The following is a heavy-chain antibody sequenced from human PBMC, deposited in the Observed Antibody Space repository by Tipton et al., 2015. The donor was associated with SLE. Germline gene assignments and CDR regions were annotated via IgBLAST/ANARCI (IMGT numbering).Heavy chain of an antibody. D-gene: IGHD3-3*01. CDR2: IYYSGST. CDR1: GGSISSYY. Sequence: TLSLTCTVSGGSISSYYWSWIRQPPGKGLEWIGYIYYSGSTNYTPSLKSRVTISVDTSKNQFSLKLSSVTAADTAVYYCARVRGTYYDFWSGYYSDAFDIWGQGTMVTVSS. CDR3: ARVRGTYYDFWSGYYSDAFDI. J-gene: IGHJ3*02. V-gene: IGHV4-59*01.